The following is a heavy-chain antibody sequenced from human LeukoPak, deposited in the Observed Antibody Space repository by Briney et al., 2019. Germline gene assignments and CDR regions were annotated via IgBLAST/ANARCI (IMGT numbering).Heavy chain of an antibody. CDR1: GFTFSSYS. Sequence: PGGSLRLSCAASGFTFSSYSMNWVRQAPGKGLEWVSSISSSSSYIYYADSVKGRFTISRDNAKNSLYLQMNSLRAEDTAVYYCASLYCSGGSCYSLWGQGTPVTVSS. CDR3: ASLYCSGGSCYSL. J-gene: IGHJ4*02. D-gene: IGHD2-15*01. CDR2: ISSSSSYI. V-gene: IGHV3-21*01.